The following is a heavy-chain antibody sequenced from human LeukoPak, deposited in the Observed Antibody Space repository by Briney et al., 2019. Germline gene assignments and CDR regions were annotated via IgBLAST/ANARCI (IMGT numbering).Heavy chain of an antibody. CDR1: GFTFDDYG. D-gene: IGHD4-11*01. Sequence: GGSLRLSXAASGFTFDDYGTSWVRQAPGKGLEWVSGINWNGGNTGYVDSVKGRFTISRDNAKNSLYLQMNSLRVEDTALYYCARALSNYVDYYYYYYMDVWGKGTTVTVSS. CDR2: INWNGGNT. CDR3: ARALSNYVDYYYYYYMDV. J-gene: IGHJ6*03. V-gene: IGHV3-20*04.